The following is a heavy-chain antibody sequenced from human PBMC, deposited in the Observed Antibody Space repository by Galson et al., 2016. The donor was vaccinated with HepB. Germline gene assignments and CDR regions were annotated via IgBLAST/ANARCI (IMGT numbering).Heavy chain of an antibody. V-gene: IGHV3-21*01. CDR2: ISSHNSNI. J-gene: IGHJ4*02. CDR3: ARDLSGPDY. CDR1: GFTFNYYG. Sequence: SLRLSCAASGFTFNYYGMIWVRQAPGKGLEWVSFISSHNSNIYYADSVNGRFTISRDNAYNSLYLQMNSLRAEDTAIYYCARDLSGPDYWGQGTLVTVSS.